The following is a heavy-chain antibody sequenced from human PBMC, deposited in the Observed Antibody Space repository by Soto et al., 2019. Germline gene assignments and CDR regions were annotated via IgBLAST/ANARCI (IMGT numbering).Heavy chain of an antibody. D-gene: IGHD6-13*01. CDR1: GFTFSSYA. J-gene: IGHJ1*01. Sequence: GGSLRLSCAASGFTFSSYAMSWVRQAPGKGLEWVSAISGSGGSTYYADSVKGRFTISRDNSKNTLYLQMNSLRAEDTAVYYCAKDPQVIHRIAAAGTYFQHWGQGTLVTVSS. CDR2: ISGSGGST. CDR3: AKDPQVIHRIAAAGTYFQH. V-gene: IGHV3-23*01.